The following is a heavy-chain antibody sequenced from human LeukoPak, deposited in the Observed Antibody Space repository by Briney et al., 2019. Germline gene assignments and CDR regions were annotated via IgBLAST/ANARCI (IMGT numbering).Heavy chain of an antibody. V-gene: IGHV3-7*01. Sequence: PGGSLRLSCAASGFTFRNFWMSWVRQAPGKTLEWVANIKEDGSAKFYADSVKGRFTISRDNDENSQFLHMNNLRDDDTAVYYCARADCSGSTCYLRHSWFDPWGQGTLVTVSS. D-gene: IGHD2-2*01. CDR2: IKEDGSAK. CDR3: ARADCSGSTCYLRHSWFDP. CDR1: GFTFRNFW. J-gene: IGHJ5*02.